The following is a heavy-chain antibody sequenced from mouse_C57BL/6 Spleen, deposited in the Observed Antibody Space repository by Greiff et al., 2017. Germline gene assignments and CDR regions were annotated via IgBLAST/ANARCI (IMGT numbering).Heavy chain of an antibody. Sequence: EVKLEESGGGLVQPGGSMKLSCVASGFTFSNYWMNWVRQSPEKGLEWVAQIRLKSDNYATHYAESVKGRFTISRDDSKSSVYLQMNNLRAEDTGIYYCTKGTVAPFFDYWGQGTTLTVSS. CDR3: TKGTVAPFFDY. CDR2: IRLKSDNYAT. CDR1: GFTFSNYW. J-gene: IGHJ2*01. D-gene: IGHD1-3*01. V-gene: IGHV6-3*01.